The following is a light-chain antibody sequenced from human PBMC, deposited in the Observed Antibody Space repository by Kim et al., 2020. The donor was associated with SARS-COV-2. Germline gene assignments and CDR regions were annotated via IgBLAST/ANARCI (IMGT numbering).Light chain of an antibody. V-gene: IGKV3-15*01. Sequence: VSPGERATLSCRASQPVSSDLAWYQQKPGQAPRLLIYGASTRATGIAARFSGSESGTEFTLTISSLQSEDFAVYYCQQYNKWPLTFGGGTKVDIK. CDR2: GAS. CDR3: QQYNKWPLT. CDR1: QPVSSD. J-gene: IGKJ4*01.